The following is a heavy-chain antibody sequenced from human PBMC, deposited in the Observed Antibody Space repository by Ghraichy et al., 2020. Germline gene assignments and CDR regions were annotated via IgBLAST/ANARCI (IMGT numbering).Heavy chain of an antibody. Sequence: SETLSLTCAVYGGSFNDYYWSWIRQPPGKGLEWIGEINHSGSTNYNPSLKSRVTISVDTSKNQFSLNLRSVIAADTAVYYCARGSYYGSGNYYRLDYWGQGDLVTVS. V-gene: IGHV4-34*01. J-gene: IGHJ4*02. CDR3: ARGSYYGSGNYYRLDY. CDR2: INHSGST. D-gene: IGHD3-10*01. CDR1: GGSFNDYY.